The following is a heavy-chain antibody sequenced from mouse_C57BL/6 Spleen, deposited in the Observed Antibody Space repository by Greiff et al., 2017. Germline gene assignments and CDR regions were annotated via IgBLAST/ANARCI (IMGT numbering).Heavy chain of an antibody. D-gene: IGHD3-2*02. V-gene: IGHV1-55*01. CDR1: GYTFTSYW. CDR3: SRNSGAIDY. J-gene: IGHJ4*01. Sequence: VQLQQPGAELVKPGASVKMSCKASGYTFTSYWITWVKQRPGKGLEWIGDIFPGSGSTNYNEKFKRKVTRTIDTSSSSAYMQLSSLTSEDSSVYYCSRNSGAIDYWGQGTSVTVSS. CDR2: IFPGSGST.